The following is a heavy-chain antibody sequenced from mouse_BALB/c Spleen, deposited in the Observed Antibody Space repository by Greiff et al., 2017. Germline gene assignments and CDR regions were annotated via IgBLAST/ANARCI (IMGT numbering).Heavy chain of an antibody. J-gene: IGHJ4*01. V-gene: IGHV1S22*01. Sequence: LQQPGSELVRPGASVKLSCKASGYTFTSYWMHWVKQRPGQGLEWIGNIYPGSGSTNYDEKFKSKATLTVDTSSSTAYMQLSSLTSEASAVYDSTRDDGSRYKNAMDYWGQGTSVTVSS. CDR2: IYPGSGST. CDR1: GYTFTSYW. CDR3: TRDDGSRYKNAMDY. D-gene: IGHD1-1*01.